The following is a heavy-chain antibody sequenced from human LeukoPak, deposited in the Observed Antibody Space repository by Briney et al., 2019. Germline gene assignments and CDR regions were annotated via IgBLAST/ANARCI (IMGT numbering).Heavy chain of an antibody. J-gene: IGHJ4*02. Sequence: PSETLSLTCTVSGGSISSYYWSWIRQRPGKGLEWIGYIYYSGSTNYNPSLKSRVTISVDTSKNQFSLKLSSVTAADTAVYYCARVGEGSGYYYYFDYWGQGTLVTVSS. CDR2: IYYSGST. V-gene: IGHV4-59*01. CDR3: ARVGEGSGYYYYFDY. D-gene: IGHD3-3*01. CDR1: GGSISSYY.